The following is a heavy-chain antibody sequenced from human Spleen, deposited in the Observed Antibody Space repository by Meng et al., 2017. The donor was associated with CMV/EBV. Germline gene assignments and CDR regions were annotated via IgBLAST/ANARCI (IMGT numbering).Heavy chain of an antibody. CDR2: IYSGGST. V-gene: IGHV3-66*01. CDR3: ARGGPSGWYLGWFDP. Sequence: EVQLVESGGGLVQPGGSLRLSCAASGFTVSSNYMSWVRQAPGKGLEWVSVIYSGGSTYYADSVKGRFTISRDNSKNTLYLQMNSLRAEDTAVYYCARGGPSGWYLGWFDPWGQGTLVTVSS. CDR1: GFTVSSNY. J-gene: IGHJ5*02. D-gene: IGHD6-19*01.